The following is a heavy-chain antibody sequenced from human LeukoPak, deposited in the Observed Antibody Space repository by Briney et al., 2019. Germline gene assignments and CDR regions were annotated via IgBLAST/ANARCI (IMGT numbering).Heavy chain of an antibody. CDR3: ARSPLLRWFNP. Sequence: SETLSLTCTVSGGSISSYYWSWIRQPPGKGLEWIGYIYYSGSTNYNPSLKSRVTISVDTSKNQFSLKLSSVTAADTAVYYCARSPLLRWFNPWGQGTLVTVSS. CDR2: IYYSGST. CDR1: GGSISSYY. J-gene: IGHJ5*02. D-gene: IGHD3-3*01. V-gene: IGHV4-59*01.